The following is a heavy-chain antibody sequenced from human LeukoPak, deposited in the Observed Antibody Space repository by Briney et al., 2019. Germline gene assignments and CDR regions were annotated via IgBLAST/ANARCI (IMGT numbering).Heavy chain of an antibody. J-gene: IGHJ4*02. CDR2: ISSSSSNI. D-gene: IGHD1-1*01. V-gene: IGHV3-21*01. CDR3: ARCTTGRTFGSLREIKRSREVDY. Sequence: PGGSLRLSCAASGFTFSSYSMNWVRQAPGKGLEWVSSISSSSSNIYYADSVKGRFTISRDNAKNSLYLQMNSLRVEDTAVYYCARCTTGRTFGSLREIKRSREVDYWGQGTLVTVSS. CDR1: GFTFSSYS.